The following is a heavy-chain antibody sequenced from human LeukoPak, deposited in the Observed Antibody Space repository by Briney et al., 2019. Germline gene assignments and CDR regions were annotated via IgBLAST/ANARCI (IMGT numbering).Heavy chain of an antibody. CDR1: GGSFSDYF. CDR3: ARDSSSRNNFDY. J-gene: IGHJ4*02. CDR2: INQSGST. V-gene: IGHV4-34*01. D-gene: IGHD6-13*01. Sequence: PSETLSLTCAVYGGSFSDYFWSWIRQPPGKGLEWIGEINQSGSTNYSPSLKSRVTISLDTSKNHFSLNLSSVTAADTAVYFCARDSSSRNNFDYWGQGTLVTVSS.